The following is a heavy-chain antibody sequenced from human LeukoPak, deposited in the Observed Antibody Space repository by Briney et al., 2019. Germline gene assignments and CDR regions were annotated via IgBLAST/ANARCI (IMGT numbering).Heavy chain of an antibody. Sequence: GGSLRLSCASSGFTFSSYSRNWVRQAPGKGLEWVSYISSSSSTIYYADSVKGRFTISRDNAKNSLYLQMNSLRAEDTAVYYCARGGYYDSSGYYYGHYWGQGTLVTVSS. CDR3: ARGGYYDSSGYYYGHY. J-gene: IGHJ4*02. V-gene: IGHV3-48*01. D-gene: IGHD3-22*01. CDR2: ISSSSSTI. CDR1: GFTFSSYS.